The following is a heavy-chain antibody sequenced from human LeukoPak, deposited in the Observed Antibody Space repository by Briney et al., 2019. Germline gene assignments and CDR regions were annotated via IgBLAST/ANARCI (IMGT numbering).Heavy chain of an antibody. J-gene: IGHJ4*02. CDR2: INHSGST. CDR1: GGSFSGYY. CDR3: ARAVFFQDSSGCYYFDY. V-gene: IGHV4-34*01. Sequence: SETLSLTCAVYGGSFSGYYWSWIRQPPGKGLEWIGEINHSGSTNYNPSLKSRVTISVDTSKNQFSLKLSSVTAADTAVYYCARAVFFQDSSGCYYFDYWGQGTLVTVSS. D-gene: IGHD6-19*01.